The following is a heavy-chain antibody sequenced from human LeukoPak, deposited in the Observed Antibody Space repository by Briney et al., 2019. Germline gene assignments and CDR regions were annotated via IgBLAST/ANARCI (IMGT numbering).Heavy chain of an antibody. D-gene: IGHD3-22*01. CDR2: INHSGST. CDR1: GGSFSGYY. J-gene: IGHJ5*02. Sequence: SETLSLTCAVYGGSFSGYYWSWIRQPPGKGLEWIGEINHSGSTNYNTSLKSRVTISVDTSKNQFSLKLSSVTAADTAVYYCASDGTGAGYYYDSSGYSSWGQGTLVTVSS. CDR3: ASDGTGAGYYYDSSGYSS. V-gene: IGHV4-34*01.